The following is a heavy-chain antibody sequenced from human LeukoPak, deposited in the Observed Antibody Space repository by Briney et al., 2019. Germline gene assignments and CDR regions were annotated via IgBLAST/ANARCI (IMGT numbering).Heavy chain of an antibody. D-gene: IGHD2-2*01. V-gene: IGHV3-23*01. CDR3: AKDWADIVVVPAAKGGAGYYYYYMDV. J-gene: IGHJ6*03. CDR1: GFTFSSYA. CDR2: ISGSGGST. Sequence: PGGSLRLSCAASGFTFSSYAMSWVRQAPGKGLEWVSAISGSGGSTYYADSVKGRFTISRDNSKNTLYLQMNSLRAEDTAVYYCAKDWADIVVVPAAKGGAGYYYYYMDVWGKGTTVTVSS.